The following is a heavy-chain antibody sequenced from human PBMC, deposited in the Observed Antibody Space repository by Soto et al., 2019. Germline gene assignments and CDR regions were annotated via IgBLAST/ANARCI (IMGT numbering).Heavy chain of an antibody. J-gene: IGHJ4*02. V-gene: IGHV3-30*03. Sequence: QVQLVESGGGVVQPGRSLRLSCAASGFPFTTYGMHWVREGPGKGLEWVAVISFDGRNKFYADSVKGRFTISRDNSKNTLYLQMNRLRPEDTALYYCVGGQYYFDYRGQGTLVTVSS. CDR2: ISFDGRNK. D-gene: IGHD3-10*01. CDR1: GFPFTTYG. CDR3: VGGQYYFDY.